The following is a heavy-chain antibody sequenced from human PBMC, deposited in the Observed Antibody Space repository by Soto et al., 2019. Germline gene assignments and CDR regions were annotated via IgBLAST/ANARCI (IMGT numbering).Heavy chain of an antibody. CDR2: INAGNGNT. CDR3: ARDLGGWPDY. Sequence: SVKVSCKASGYTFTSYAMHWVRQAPGQRLEWMGWINAGNGNTKYSQRFQGRVTLNRDTSASTAYMELSSLRSEDTAVYYCARDLGGWPDYWGQGTLVTVSS. D-gene: IGHD2-15*01. V-gene: IGHV1-3*01. J-gene: IGHJ4*02. CDR1: GYTFTSYA.